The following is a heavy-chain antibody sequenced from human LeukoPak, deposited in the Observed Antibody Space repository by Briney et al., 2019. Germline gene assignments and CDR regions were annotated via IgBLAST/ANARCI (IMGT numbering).Heavy chain of an antibody. CDR2: ISTYNGNT. J-gene: IGHJ4*02. V-gene: IGHV1-18*01. D-gene: IGHD5-12*01. CDR3: ARGRGSTSRY. CDR1: GYTFTSYG. Sequence: GASLKVSCKASGYTFTSYGITWVRQAPGQGLEWMGWISTYNGNTNYAQNLQGRVTMTTDTSTSTAYMELRSLRSDDTAVYYCARGRGSTSRYWGQGTLVTVSS.